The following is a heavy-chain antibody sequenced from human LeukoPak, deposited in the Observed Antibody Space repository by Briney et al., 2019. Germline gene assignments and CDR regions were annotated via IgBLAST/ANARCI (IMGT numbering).Heavy chain of an antibody. V-gene: IGHV3-23*01. D-gene: IGHD2-15*01. CDR1: GFTFSSYA. J-gene: IGHJ4*02. CDR2: ISGSGGST. CDR3: AKDRYCSGGSCYHSENFDY. Sequence: GGSLRLSCAASGFTFSSYAMSWVRQAPGKGLEWVSAISGSGGSTYYADSVKGRFTISRVNSKNTLYLQMNSLRAEDTAVYYCAKDRYCSGGSCYHSENFDYWGQGTLVTVSS.